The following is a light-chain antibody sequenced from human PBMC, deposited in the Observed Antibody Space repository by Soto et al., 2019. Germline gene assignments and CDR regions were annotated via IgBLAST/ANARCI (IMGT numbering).Light chain of an antibody. CDR1: SSNIGAGYD. CDR2: GNT. Sequence: QAVVTQPPSVSGAPGQRVTISCTGTSSNIGAGYDVHWYQQFPGTVPKLLILGNTNRPSGVPDRFSGSKSGTSASLAITGLQAEDEADYYCQSYDSSLSGPVFGTGTKVTVL. CDR3: QSYDSSLSGPV. J-gene: IGLJ1*01. V-gene: IGLV1-40*01.